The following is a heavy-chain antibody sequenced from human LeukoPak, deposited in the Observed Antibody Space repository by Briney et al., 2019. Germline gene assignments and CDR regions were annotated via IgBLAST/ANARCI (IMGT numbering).Heavy chain of an antibody. J-gene: IGHJ5*02. CDR3: AGVGGVVAAISGTVWFDP. CDR1: GGSISSSSYY. D-gene: IGHD2-15*01. Sequence: SETLSLTCTVSGGSISSSSYYWGWIRQPPGKGLEWIGSIYYSGSTYYNPSLKSRVTISVDTSKNQFSLKLSSVTAADTAVYYCAGVGGVVAAISGTVWFDPWGQGNPGHRLL. V-gene: IGHV4-39*01. CDR2: IYYSGST.